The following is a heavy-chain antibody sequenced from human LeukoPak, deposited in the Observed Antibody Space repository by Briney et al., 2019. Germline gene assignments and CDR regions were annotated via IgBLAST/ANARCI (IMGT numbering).Heavy chain of an antibody. CDR2: INPHSGGT. J-gene: IGHJ6*03. CDR1: GYTFTGYY. Sequence: ASVKVSCKASGYTFTGYYMHWVRQAPGQGLEWMGWINPHSGGTNYAQEFQGRVTMTRDTSISTAYMELSSLRPDDTAVYSCARGVTARGFYYYMDIWGNGTTVTISS. CDR3: ARGVTARGFYYYMDI. V-gene: IGHV1-2*02. D-gene: IGHD2-21*02.